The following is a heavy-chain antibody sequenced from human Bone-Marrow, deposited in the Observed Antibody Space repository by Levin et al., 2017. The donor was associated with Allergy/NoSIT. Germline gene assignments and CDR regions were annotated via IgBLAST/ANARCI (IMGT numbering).Heavy chain of an antibody. Sequence: SETLSLTCTVSGGSISSYYWSWIRQPPGKGLEWIGYIYYSGSTNYNPSLKSRVTISVDTSKNQFSLKLSSVTAADTAVYYCARDLRCGAAAGSYYYGMDVWGQGTTVTVSS. CDR2: IYYSGST. V-gene: IGHV4-59*01. CDR1: GGSISSYY. CDR3: ARDLRCGAAAGSYYYGMDV. J-gene: IGHJ6*02. D-gene: IGHD6-13*01.